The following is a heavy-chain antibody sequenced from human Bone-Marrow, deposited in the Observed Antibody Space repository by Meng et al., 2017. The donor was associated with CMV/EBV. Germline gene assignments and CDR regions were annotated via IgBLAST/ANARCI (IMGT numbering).Heavy chain of an antibody. J-gene: IGHJ4*02. CDR1: GFTFSSYA. CDR3: ARGSNWYSSSWYLAYYFDY. D-gene: IGHD6-13*01. Sequence: GGSLRLSCAASGFTFSSYAMHWVRQAPGKGLEWVAVISYDGSNKYYADSVKGRFTISRDNSKNTLYLQMNSLRAEDTAVYYCARGSNWYSSSWYLAYYFDYWGQGTLFTVSS. V-gene: IGHV3-30*04. CDR2: ISYDGSNK.